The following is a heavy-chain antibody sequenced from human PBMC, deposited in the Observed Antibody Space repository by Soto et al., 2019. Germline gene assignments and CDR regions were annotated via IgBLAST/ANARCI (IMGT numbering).Heavy chain of an antibody. V-gene: IGHV3-23*01. Sequence: GGSLRLSCAASGFTFSSYVMSWVRQAPGKGLEWVSAISGSSGNTYYADSVKGRFTISRDNSKNTLYLQMNSRRADDTAVYYCAKDFCGSTSCYSDYWGQGTLVTVSS. CDR3: AKDFCGSTSCYSDY. J-gene: IGHJ4*03. CDR2: ISGSSGNT. CDR1: GFTFSSYV. D-gene: IGHD2-2*01.